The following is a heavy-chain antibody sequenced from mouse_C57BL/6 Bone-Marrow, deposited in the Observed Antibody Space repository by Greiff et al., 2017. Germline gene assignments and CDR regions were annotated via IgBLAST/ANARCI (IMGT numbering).Heavy chain of an antibody. Sequence: VQLKQSGPELVKPGDSVKISCKASGYSFTGYFMNWVMQSHGKSLEWIGRINPYNGDTFYNQKFKGKATLTVDKSSSTAHMELRSLTSEDSAVYYCARHYSDWWFAYWGQGTLVTVSA. D-gene: IGHD2-12*01. CDR3: ARHYSDWWFAY. CDR2: INPYNGDT. CDR1: GYSFTGYF. V-gene: IGHV1-20*01. J-gene: IGHJ3*01.